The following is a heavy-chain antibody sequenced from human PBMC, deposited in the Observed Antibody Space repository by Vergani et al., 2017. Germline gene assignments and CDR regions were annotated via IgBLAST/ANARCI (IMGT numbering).Heavy chain of an antibody. CDR1: GGSISSGSYY. CDR3: ARDSGYDFWSGYYGDRYYMDV. V-gene: IGHV4-61*02. CDR2: IYTSGST. Sequence: QVQLQESGPGLVKPSQTLSLTCTVSGGSISSGSYYWSWIRQPAGKGLEWIGRIYTSGSTNYNPSLKSRVTMSVDTSKNQFSLKLSSVTAADTAVYYCARDSGYDFWSGYYGDRYYMDVWGKGTTVTVSS. D-gene: IGHD3-3*01. J-gene: IGHJ6*03.